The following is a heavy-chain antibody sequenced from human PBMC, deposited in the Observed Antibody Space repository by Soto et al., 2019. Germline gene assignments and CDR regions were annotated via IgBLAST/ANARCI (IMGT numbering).Heavy chain of an antibody. D-gene: IGHD1-20*01. Sequence: PGGSLRLSSSASGFIFDDYTMHWVRKGPGKGLEWVSLISWDGGSTYYADSEKGRFTISRDNSKNSLYLQMNSLRTEDTALYYCAKVITGTSRYYYGMDVWGQGTTVTVSS. CDR2: ISWDGGST. CDR1: GFIFDDYT. V-gene: IGHV3-43*01. CDR3: AKVITGTSRYYYGMDV. J-gene: IGHJ6*02.